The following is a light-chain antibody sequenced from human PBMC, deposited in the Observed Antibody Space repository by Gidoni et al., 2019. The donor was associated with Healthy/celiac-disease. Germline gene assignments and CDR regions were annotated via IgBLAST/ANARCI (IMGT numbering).Light chain of an antibody. CDR1: SPNIGSNT. V-gene: IGLV1-44*01. Sequence: QSVLTQPPSASGTPGQRVTISCSGSSPNIGSNTVNWYQQLPGTAPKLLIYSNNQRPPGVPDRFSGSKSGTSASLAISGLQSEDEADYYCAAWDDSLNGLFGGGTKLTVL. J-gene: IGLJ3*02. CDR2: SNN. CDR3: AAWDDSLNGL.